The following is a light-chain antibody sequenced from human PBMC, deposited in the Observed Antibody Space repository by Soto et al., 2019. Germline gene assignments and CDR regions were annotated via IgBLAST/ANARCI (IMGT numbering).Light chain of an antibody. Sequence: DIELTQSPDSLAVSLGERATINCKSSQSLLYNSNKKNYLAWYQHKAGQPPKLLVYWASIRESGVPDRFSGSGSGTDFTLTICSLQAEDVAVYYCQQYYDAPSITFGGGTKVEI. CDR2: WAS. CDR3: QQYYDAPSIT. CDR1: QSLLYNSNKKNY. J-gene: IGKJ4*01. V-gene: IGKV4-1*01.